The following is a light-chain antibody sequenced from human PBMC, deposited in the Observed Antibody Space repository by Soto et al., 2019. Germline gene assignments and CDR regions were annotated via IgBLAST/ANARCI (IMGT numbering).Light chain of an antibody. CDR2: GAS. J-gene: IGKJ4*01. CDR3: QQYGSSPSLT. Sequence: EIVLTQSPGTLALSPGERATLSCRGSQSVSSSYLAWYQQKPGQAPRLLIYGASSRATGIPDRFSGSGSGTDFTLTISRLEPEDFAVYYCQQYGSSPSLTFGGGTKVDNK. CDR1: QSVSSSY. V-gene: IGKV3-20*01.